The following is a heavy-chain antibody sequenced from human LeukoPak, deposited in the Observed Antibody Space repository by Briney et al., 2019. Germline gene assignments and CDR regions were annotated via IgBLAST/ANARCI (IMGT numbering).Heavy chain of an antibody. J-gene: IGHJ4*02. CDR1: GFTFSGSA. V-gene: IGHV3-73*01. D-gene: IGHD6-19*01. CDR2: IRSKAHSYAT. CDR3: ISHSSGFPFDY. Sequence: GGSLRLSCAASGFTFSGSAMHWVRQASGKGLEWVGRIRSKAHSYATAYAASVKGRFTISRDDSKSTAYLQMNSLKTEDTAVYYCISHSSGFPFDYWGQGTLVTVSS.